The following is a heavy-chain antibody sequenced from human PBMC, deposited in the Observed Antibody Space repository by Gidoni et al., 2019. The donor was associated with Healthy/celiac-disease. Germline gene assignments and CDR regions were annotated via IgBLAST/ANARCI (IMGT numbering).Heavy chain of an antibody. CDR1: GFTFISYV. CDR3: AKDLAPDIVAAYHYYGMDV. CDR2: IRYDGGDK. J-gene: IGHJ6*02. Sequence: QVQLVESGGGAVQPGGSLRLSCAASGFTFISYVMHWVRQAPGKGLEWVALIRYDGGDKYYADSVKGRFTISRDNSKHTLDLQMNSLRVEDSAVYYCAKDLAPDIVAAYHYYGMDVWGQGTTVIVSS. V-gene: IGHV3-30*02. D-gene: IGHD5-12*01.